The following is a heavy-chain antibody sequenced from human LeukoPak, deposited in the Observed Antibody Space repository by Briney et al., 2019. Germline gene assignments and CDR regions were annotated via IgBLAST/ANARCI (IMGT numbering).Heavy chain of an antibody. J-gene: IGHJ4*02. D-gene: IGHD6-19*01. V-gene: IGHV1-2*02. Sequence: ASVKVSCKASGYPFTGYYMHWVRQAPGQGLEWVGWISPNSGGTNSAQKFQGRVTMTRDTSISTAYMELSRLRSDDTAVYYCARYSSGSLFDYWGQGTLVTVSS. CDR1: GYPFTGYY. CDR2: ISPNSGGT. CDR3: ARYSSGSLFDY.